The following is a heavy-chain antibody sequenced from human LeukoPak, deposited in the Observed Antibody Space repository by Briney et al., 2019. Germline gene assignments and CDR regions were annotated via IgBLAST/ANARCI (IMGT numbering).Heavy chain of an antibody. V-gene: IGHV3-7*01. Sequence: GGSLRLSCAASGFTFSSYWMSWVRQAPGKGLEWVANIKQDGSEKYYVDSVKGRFTISRDNAKNSLYLQMNSLRAEDTAVYYRARDYSDYVWGSYRFDYWGQGTLVTVSS. J-gene: IGHJ4*02. CDR2: IKQDGSEK. D-gene: IGHD3-16*02. CDR1: GFTFSSYW. CDR3: ARDYSDYVWGSYRFDY.